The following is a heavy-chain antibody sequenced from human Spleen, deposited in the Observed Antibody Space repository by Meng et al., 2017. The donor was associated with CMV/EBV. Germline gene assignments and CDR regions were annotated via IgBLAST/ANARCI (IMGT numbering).Heavy chain of an antibody. CDR1: GFTFSSSG. J-gene: IGHJ6*02. CDR2: VYYDGSNE. Sequence: LSLTCVGSGFTFSSSGMHWVRQAPGKGPEWVALVYYDGSNEYYSDSVRGRFNISRDNSKNTLFLQMNSLRGEDSGVYYCAKDRVARWLAAEVDYYGLDAWGQGTTVTVSS. D-gene: IGHD6-19*01. V-gene: IGHV3-33*06. CDR3: AKDRVARWLAAEVDYYGLDA.